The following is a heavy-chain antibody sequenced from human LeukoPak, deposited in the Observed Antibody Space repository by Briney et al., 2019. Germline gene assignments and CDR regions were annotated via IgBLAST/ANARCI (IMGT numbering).Heavy chain of an antibody. V-gene: IGHV7-4-1*02. CDR2: INTNTGNP. J-gene: IGHJ3*02. Sequence: ASVKVSCKASGYTFTRYAMNWVRQALGQGLEWMGWINTNTGNPTYAQGFTGRFVFSLDTSVSTAYLQISSLKAEDTAVYYCARDWATTVRGVIINAFDIWGQGTMVTVSS. D-gene: IGHD3-10*01. CDR1: GYTFTRYA. CDR3: ARDWATTVRGVIINAFDI.